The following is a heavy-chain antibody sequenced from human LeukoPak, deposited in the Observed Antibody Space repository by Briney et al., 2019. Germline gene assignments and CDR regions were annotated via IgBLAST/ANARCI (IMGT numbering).Heavy chain of an antibody. CDR3: ANLLSGSSARGNYYYGMDV. D-gene: IGHD6-6*01. Sequence: GGSLRLSCAASGFTFSSYAMHWVRQAPGKGLEWVAVISYDGSNKYYADSVKGRFTISRDNSKNTLYLQMNSLRAEDTAVYYCANLLSGSSARGNYYYGMDVWGQGTTVTVSS. J-gene: IGHJ6*02. CDR1: GFTFSSYA. CDR2: ISYDGSNK. V-gene: IGHV3-30-3*01.